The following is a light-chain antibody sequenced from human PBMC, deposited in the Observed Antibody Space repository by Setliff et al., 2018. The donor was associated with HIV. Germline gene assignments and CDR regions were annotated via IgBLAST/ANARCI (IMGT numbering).Light chain of an antibody. Sequence: QSVLTQPPSVSGSPGQSIIISCTGTINNIGSCNRVSWYQQRPGTAPKLIIYDVSDRPSGVSNRFSGSKSGNTASLTISGLQAEDEADYHCSSHTNSGYLFGAGTKVTVL. CDR2: DVS. CDR1: INNIGSCNR. V-gene: IGLV2-14*03. CDR3: SSHTNSGYL. J-gene: IGLJ1*01.